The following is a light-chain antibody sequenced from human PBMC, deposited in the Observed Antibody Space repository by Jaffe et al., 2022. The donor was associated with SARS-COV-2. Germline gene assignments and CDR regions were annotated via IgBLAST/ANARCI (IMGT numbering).Light chain of an antibody. V-gene: IGKV1-39*01. J-gene: IGKJ1*01. CDR3: QQSYNTSPT. Sequence: DIQMTQSPSSLSASVGDRVTITCRASQSISTYLNWYQQKPGTAPKLLMYAASSLQSGVPSRISGSGSGTDFTLTISSLQPEDFATYYCQQSYNTSPTFGQGTKVEIK. CDR1: QSISTY. CDR2: AAS.